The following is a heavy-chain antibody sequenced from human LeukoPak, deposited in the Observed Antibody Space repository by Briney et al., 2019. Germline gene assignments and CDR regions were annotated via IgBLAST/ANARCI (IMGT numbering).Heavy chain of an antibody. V-gene: IGHV3-48*01. J-gene: IGHJ5*02. CDR1: GFTFSTYS. CDR2: ISSSSNTI. CDR3: TRDLDWYDSVWGVFDT. D-gene: IGHD3-16*01. Sequence: PGGSLRLSCATSGFTFSTYSMNWVRQAPGKGLEWLSYISSSSNTIYYADSVKGRFTISRDNAKNSLYLQMNSLRVEDTAVYYCTRDLDWYDSVWGVFDTWGQGTLVTVSS.